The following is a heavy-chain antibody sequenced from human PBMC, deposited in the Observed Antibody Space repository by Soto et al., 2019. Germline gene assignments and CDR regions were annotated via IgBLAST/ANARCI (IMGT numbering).Heavy chain of an antibody. D-gene: IGHD1-26*01. V-gene: IGHV3-21*01. CDR2: ISSSSSYI. CDR1: GFTFSSYS. Sequence: GGSLRLSCAASGFTFSSYSMNWVHQAPGKGLEWVSSISSSSSYIYYADSVKGRFTISRDNAKNSLYLQMNSLRAEDTAVYYCARGIIVGAIRFFYYYYYGMDVWGQGTTVTVSS. J-gene: IGHJ6*02. CDR3: ARGIIVGAIRFFYYYYYGMDV.